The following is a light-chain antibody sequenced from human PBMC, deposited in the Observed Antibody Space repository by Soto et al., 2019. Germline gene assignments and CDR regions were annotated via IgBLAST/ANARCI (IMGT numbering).Light chain of an antibody. CDR2: AAS. J-gene: IGKJ4*01. Sequence: LMTQSPATLSVSPGDKVSLSCRANQTISNTLAWYQQKPGQAPRLLIYAASTRATGVSDRFSGSGSGTEFTLTISSLQSEDFTIYYCQYYNNWLATFGGGTKVDIK. CDR3: QYYNNWLAT. CDR1: QTISNT. V-gene: IGKV3-15*01.